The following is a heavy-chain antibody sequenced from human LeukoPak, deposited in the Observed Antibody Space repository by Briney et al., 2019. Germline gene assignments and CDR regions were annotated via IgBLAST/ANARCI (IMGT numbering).Heavy chain of an antibody. CDR3: AQRQGPMSGDYDYFDP. Sequence: PSETLSLTCTVSGGSVIDYYWSWLRQPPGQGLEWIAYIHGGGYTNYNPSLRSRVTISVDTSKNQFSLRMTSLTAADTAVYYCAQRQGPMSGDYDYFDPWGQGTLVTASS. CDR2: IHGGGYT. D-gene: IGHD5-12*01. J-gene: IGHJ5*02. CDR1: GGSVIDYY. V-gene: IGHV4-4*09.